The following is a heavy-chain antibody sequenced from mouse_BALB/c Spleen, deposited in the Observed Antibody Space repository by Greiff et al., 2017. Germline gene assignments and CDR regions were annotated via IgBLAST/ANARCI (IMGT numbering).Heavy chain of an antibody. J-gene: IGHJ4*01. CDR3: ARDVRRRPYYAMDY. Sequence: VKLVESGPGLVAPSQSLSITCTVSGFSLTSYGVHWVRQPPGKGLEWLGVIWAGGSTNYNSALMSRLSISKDNSKSQVFLKMNSLQTDDTAMYYCARDVRRRPYYAMDYWGQGTSVTVSS. CDR1: GFSLTSYG. CDR2: IWAGGST. D-gene: IGHD2-14*01. V-gene: IGHV2-9*02.